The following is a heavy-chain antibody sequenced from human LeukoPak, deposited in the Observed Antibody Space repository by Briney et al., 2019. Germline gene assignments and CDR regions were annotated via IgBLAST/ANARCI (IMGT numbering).Heavy chain of an antibody. J-gene: IGHJ2*01. CDR3: ARQRLGTADWYFDL. CDR1: GGSISSSSYY. V-gene: IGHV4-39*01. Sequence: SETLSLTCTVSGGSISSSSYYWGWIRQPPGKGLEWIGSIYYSGSTYYNPSLKGRVTISVDTSKNQFSLKLSSVTAADTAVYYCARQRLGTADWYFDLWGRGTLVTVSS. CDR2: IYYSGST. D-gene: IGHD7-27*01.